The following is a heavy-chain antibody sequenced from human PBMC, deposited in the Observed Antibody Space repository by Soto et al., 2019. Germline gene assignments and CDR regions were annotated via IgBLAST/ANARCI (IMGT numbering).Heavy chain of an antibody. CDR1: SYLFSRNL. CDR2: FHFGGSMT. D-gene: IGHD6-13*01. J-gene: IGHJ4*02. V-gene: IGHV5-51*01. CDR3: ATWRGSSWFDY. Sequence: GEELTLSYTVPSYLFSRNLSAWVRQMPGKGPEWMGSFHFGGSMTRYGPSFEGQITISADRSISTAYLQWRSLKASDSAMYYCATWRGSSWFDYWGQGTQVTVSS.